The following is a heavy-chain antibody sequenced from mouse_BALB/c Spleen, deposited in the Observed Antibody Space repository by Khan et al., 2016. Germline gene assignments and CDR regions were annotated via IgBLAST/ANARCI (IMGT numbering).Heavy chain of an antibody. CDR1: GYSITSGYY. D-gene: IGHD1-1*01. V-gene: IGHV3-6*02. CDR2: ISYDGSN. CDR3: AGDSYDLDY. Sequence: EVKLEESGPGLVKPSQSLSLTCSVSGYSITSGYYWNWIRQFPGNKLEWMGYISYDGSNNYNPSLKNRISITRDTSKNQFFLQLNSVTTEDTATYYCAGDSYDLDYWGQGTTLTVSS. J-gene: IGHJ2*01.